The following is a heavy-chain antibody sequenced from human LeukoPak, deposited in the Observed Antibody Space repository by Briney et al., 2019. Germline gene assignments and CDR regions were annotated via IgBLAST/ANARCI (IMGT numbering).Heavy chain of an antibody. J-gene: IGHJ6*03. D-gene: IGHD5-18*01. CDR2: INPNSGGT. CDR1: GYTFTVYY. Sequence: ASVKVSCKASGYTFTVYYMHWVRQAPGQGLEWMGWINPNSGGTNYAQKFQGRVTMNRDTSISTAYMELSRLRSDDTAVYYCARDGDLYSYYPGSYYYYMDVWGKGTTVTVSS. CDR3: ARDGDLYSYYPGSYYYYMDV. V-gene: IGHV1-2*02.